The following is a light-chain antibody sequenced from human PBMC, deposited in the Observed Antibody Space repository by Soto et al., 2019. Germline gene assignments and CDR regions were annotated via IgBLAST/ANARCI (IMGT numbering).Light chain of an antibody. J-gene: IGKJ1*01. Sequence: DIQMTLSPSSLSASLGDRVTITCRASQSISSYLNCYQQKPGKAPKLLIYAASSLQSGVPSRFSGSGSGTEFTLTISSLQPDDFATYYCQQYNSYSWTFGQGTKVDIK. V-gene: IGKV1-39*01. CDR3: QQYNSYSWT. CDR1: QSISSY. CDR2: AAS.